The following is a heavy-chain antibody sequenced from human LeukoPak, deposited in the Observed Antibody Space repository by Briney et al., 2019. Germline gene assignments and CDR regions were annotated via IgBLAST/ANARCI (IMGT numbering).Heavy chain of an antibody. V-gene: IGHV3-9*03. D-gene: IGHD4-17*01. CDR3: ATATVATYWAFDY. CDR2: TSWNSGSI. Sequence: PGGSLRLSCAASGFTFDDYAMHWVRQAPGKGLEWVSGTSWNSGSIGYADSVKGRFTISRDNAKNSLYLQMNSLRAEDMALYYCATATVATYWAFDYWGQGTLVTVSS. J-gene: IGHJ4*02. CDR1: GFTFDDYA.